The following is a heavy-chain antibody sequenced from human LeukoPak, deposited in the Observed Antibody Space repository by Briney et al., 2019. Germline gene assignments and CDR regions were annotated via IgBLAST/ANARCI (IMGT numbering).Heavy chain of an antibody. CDR1: VGSISSGNW. CDR2: IYHNGTR. CDR3: ATAPILRGEGGEHYKYGMDV. Sequence: SGTLSLTCAVSVGSISSGNWWSWVRQSPGKGLEWIGEIYHNGTRNYNPSLKSRVTISADTFKNHFSLNLTSVTAADTAVYYCATAPILRGEGGEHYKYGMDVWGQGTTVIVSS. V-gene: IGHV4-4*02. J-gene: IGHJ6*02. D-gene: IGHD2-2*02.